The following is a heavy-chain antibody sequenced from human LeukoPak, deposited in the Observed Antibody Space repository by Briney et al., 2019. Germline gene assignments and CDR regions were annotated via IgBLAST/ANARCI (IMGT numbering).Heavy chain of an antibody. CDR3: ARGGSSDTGGSCYFDY. V-gene: IGHV3-21*01. D-gene: IGHD2-15*01. CDR1: GFTFSSYS. J-gene: IGHJ4*02. Sequence: GGSLRLSCAASGFTFSSYSMNWVRQAPGKGLEWVSSISSSSSHIYYADSVKGRFTISRDNAKNSLYLQMNSLRAEDTAVYYCARGGSSDTGGSCYFDYWGQGTLVTVSS. CDR2: ISSSSSHI.